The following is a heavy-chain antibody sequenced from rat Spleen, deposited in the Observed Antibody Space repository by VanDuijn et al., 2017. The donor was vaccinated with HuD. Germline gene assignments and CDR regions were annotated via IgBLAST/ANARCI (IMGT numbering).Heavy chain of an antibody. Sequence: EVQLVESGGGLVQPGRSMKLSCAALGFTFSDYGMAWVRQAPTKGLEWVSSISNDGVNTYYRDSVKGRFTISRDNTKSTLSLQMDSLRSEDKDTYYCAREAGLPFHYFDYWDPGVMVTVSS. V-gene: IGHV5-25*01. CDR2: ISNDGVNT. J-gene: IGHJ2*01. CDR1: GFTFSDYG. CDR3: AREAGLPFHYFDY. D-gene: IGHD1-4*01.